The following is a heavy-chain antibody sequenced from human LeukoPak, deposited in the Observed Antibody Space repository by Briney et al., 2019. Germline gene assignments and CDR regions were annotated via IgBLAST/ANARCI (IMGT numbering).Heavy chain of an antibody. Sequence: GGSLRLSCTASGFTFGDYAMSWVRQAPGKGLEWVGFIRSKTYGGTTEYAASVKGRFTISRDDSKSIAYLQMNSLKTEDTAVYYCTRASSSTWSYYYYYKDVWGKGTTVTVSS. CDR3: TRASSSTWSYYYYYKDV. V-gene: IGHV3-49*04. CDR2: IRSKTYGGTT. J-gene: IGHJ6*03. D-gene: IGHD6-13*01. CDR1: GFTFGDYA.